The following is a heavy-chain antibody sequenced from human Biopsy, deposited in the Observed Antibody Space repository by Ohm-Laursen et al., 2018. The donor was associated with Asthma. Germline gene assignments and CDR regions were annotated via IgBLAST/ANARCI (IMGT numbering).Heavy chain of an antibody. CDR2: IYYSGST. D-gene: IGHD4-17*01. Sequence: TLSLTCTVSGGSINIGDYYWSWIRQHPVKGLEWIGHIYYSGSTYYNPSLKSRVSISLVTSKNQFSLSLTSVTAADTAVYYCARTTYGHDGFDPWGQGTLVTVSS. CDR1: GGSINIGDYY. V-gene: IGHV4-31*03. J-gene: IGHJ5*02. CDR3: ARTTYGHDGFDP.